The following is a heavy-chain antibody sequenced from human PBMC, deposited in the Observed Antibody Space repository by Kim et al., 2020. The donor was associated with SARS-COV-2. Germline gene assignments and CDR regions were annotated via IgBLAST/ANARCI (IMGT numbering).Heavy chain of an antibody. CDR1: GGSISSSSYY. J-gene: IGHJ3*02. CDR2: IYYSGST. V-gene: IGHV4-39*01. CDR3: ARSGLKRITIFGVDPHDGNGFDI. Sequence: SETLSLTCTVSGGSISSSSYYWGWIRQPPGKGLEWIGSIYYSGSTYYNPSLKSRVTISVDTSKNQFSLKLSSVTAADTAVYYCARSGLKRITIFGVDPHDGNGFDIWGQGTMVTVSS. D-gene: IGHD3-3*01.